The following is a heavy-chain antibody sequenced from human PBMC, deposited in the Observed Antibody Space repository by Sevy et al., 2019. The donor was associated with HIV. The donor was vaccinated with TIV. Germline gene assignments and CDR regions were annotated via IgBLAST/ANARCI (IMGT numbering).Heavy chain of an antibody. D-gene: IGHD6-6*01. CDR1: GFTFSTYA. Sequence: GGSLRLSCTASGFTFSTYAMSWVRRAPGKGLEWVSGLSGSASTTDYGGAAYYADSVKGRFTITRDNAKNTLYLEMNSLRDEDSAVFHCARGLLARPRGDYWYFDLWGRGTLVTVSS. CDR3: ARGLLARPRGDYWYFDL. J-gene: IGHJ2*01. CDR2: LSGSASTTDYGGAA. V-gene: IGHV3-23*01.